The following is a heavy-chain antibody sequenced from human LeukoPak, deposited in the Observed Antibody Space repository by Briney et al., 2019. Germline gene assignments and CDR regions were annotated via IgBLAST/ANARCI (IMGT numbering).Heavy chain of an antibody. J-gene: IGHJ5*02. CDR2: IYYSGSI. CDR1: GGSISSSSYY. V-gene: IGHV4-39*01. D-gene: IGHD2-2*01. Sequence: PSETLSLTCTVSGGSISSSSYYWGWIRQPPGKGLEWIGIIYYSGSIWYNPSLKSRLTISVDTSKNQFSLKLSSVTATDTAVYYCARRGYCSSTSCYEYWFDPWGQGTLVTVSS. CDR3: ARRGYCSSTSCYEYWFDP.